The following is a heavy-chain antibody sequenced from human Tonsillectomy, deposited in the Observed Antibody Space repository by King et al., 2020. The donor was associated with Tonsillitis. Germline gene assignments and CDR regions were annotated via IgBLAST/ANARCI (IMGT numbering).Heavy chain of an antibody. CDR1: GFTFSNYG. CDR3: AKDCIALSDWYFDL. Sequence: VQLVESGGGVVQPGRSLRLSCAASGFTFSNYGMHWVRQAPGKGLEWVALIAYDASYENYADSVKGRFAISRDNSKKTLYLEMNRLRVEDTAVYYCAKDCIALSDWYFDLWGRGTLGTVSS. V-gene: IGHV3-30*18. CDR2: IAYDASYE. D-gene: IGHD3-16*02. J-gene: IGHJ2*01.